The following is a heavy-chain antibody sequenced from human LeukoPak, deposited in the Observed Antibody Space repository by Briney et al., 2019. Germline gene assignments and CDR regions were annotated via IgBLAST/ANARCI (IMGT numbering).Heavy chain of an antibody. CDR2: INPSGGST. D-gene: IGHD2-2*01. Sequence: GASVKVSCKASGYTFTSYYMHWVRQAPGQGLEWMGIINPSGGSTSYAQKFQGRVTMTRDMSTSTVYMELSSLRSDDTAVYYCARAFYQQLPYYYYYMDVWGKGTTVTVSS. CDR3: ARAFYQQLPYYYYYMDV. CDR1: GYTFTSYY. V-gene: IGHV1-46*01. J-gene: IGHJ6*03.